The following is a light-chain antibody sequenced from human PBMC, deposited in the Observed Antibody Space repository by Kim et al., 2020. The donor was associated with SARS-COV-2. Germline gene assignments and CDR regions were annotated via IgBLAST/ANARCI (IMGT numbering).Light chain of an antibody. CDR3: AAWDDSLSGWV. Sequence: GQRVSISCSGSSSNIGSNYVYWYQQLPGTAPKLLIYRNNQRPSGVPDRFSGSKSGTSASLAISGLRSEDEADYYCAAWDDSLSGWVFGGGTKLTVL. CDR2: RNN. CDR1: SSNIGSNY. V-gene: IGLV1-47*01. J-gene: IGLJ3*02.